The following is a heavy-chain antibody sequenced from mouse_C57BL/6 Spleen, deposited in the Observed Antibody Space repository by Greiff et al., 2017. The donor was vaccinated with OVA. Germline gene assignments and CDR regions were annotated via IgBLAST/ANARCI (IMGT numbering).Heavy chain of an antibody. CDR1: GYTFTDYY. D-gene: IGHD1-1*01. Sequence: VQLKESGPVLVKPGASVKMSCKASGYTFTDYYMNWVKQSHGKSLEWIGVINPYNGGTSYNQKFKGKATLTVDKSSSTAYMELNSLTSEDSAVYYCARKYYGSTHFDCWGQGTTLTVSS. CDR3: ARKYYGSTHFDC. CDR2: INPYNGGT. J-gene: IGHJ2*01. V-gene: IGHV1-19*01.